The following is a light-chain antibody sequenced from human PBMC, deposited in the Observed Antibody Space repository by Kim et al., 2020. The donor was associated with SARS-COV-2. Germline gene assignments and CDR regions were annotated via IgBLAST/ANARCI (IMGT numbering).Light chain of an antibody. V-gene: IGLV2-8*03. Sequence: PGQSVPISLPGTRSDVGRYKYVSWYPQHPGKAPKLMLYEVHKRPSGVLERFFGSKSGNTASLTVSGLQAEDWAYYYFSSYAGSPYVFGTGTKVTVL. CDR3: SSYAGSPYV. CDR1: RSDVGRYKY. J-gene: IGLJ1*01. CDR2: EVH.